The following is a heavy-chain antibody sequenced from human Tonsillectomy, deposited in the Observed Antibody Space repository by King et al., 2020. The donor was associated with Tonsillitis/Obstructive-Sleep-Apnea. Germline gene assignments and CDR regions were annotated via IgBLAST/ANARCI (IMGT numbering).Heavy chain of an antibody. CDR3: ARGLFYGDSFDY. D-gene: IGHD4-17*01. J-gene: IGHJ4*02. CDR1: GGSISSGDYY. Sequence: QLQESGPGLVKPSQTLSLTCTVSGGSISSGDYYWSWIRQHPGKGLEWIGYIYYSGNAYYNPSLKSRVAVSLDTSESQFSLKLSSVTAADTAVYYCARGLFYGDSFDYWGQGTLVTVSS. CDR2: IYYSGNA. V-gene: IGHV4-31*03.